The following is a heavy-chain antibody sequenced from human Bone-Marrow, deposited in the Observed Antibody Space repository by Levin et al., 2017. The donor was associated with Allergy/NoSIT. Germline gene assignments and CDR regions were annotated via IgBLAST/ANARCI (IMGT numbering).Heavy chain of an antibody. CDR3: AKESGRLARGTFDI. CDR2: INGNSDSI. V-gene: IGHV3-9*01. Sequence: GGSLRLSCAASGFTIDDYAMHWVRQAPGKGLEWVSGINGNSDSIDYVDSVKGRFTISRDNAKNSLYLQMNSLRAEDTALYYCAKESGRLARGTFDIWGQGTMVTVSS. CDR1: GFTIDDYA. D-gene: IGHD3-10*01. J-gene: IGHJ3*02.